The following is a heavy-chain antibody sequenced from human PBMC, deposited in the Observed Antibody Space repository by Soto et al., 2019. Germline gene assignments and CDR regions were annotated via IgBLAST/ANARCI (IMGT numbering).Heavy chain of an antibody. CDR1: GFTFSSYA. J-gene: IGHJ3*02. Sequence: LSLSCAASGFTFSSYAMSWVRQAPGKGLEWVSAISGSGGSTYYADSVKGRFTISRDNSKNTLYLQMNSLRAEDTAVYYCAKLIAARPEGAFDIWGQGTMVTVSS. CDR3: AKLIAARPEGAFDI. V-gene: IGHV3-23*01. CDR2: ISGSGGST. D-gene: IGHD6-6*01.